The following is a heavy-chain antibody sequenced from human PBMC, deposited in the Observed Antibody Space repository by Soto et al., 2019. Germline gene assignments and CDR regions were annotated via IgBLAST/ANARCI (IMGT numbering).Heavy chain of an antibody. CDR3: ARDPGFGVVIDYYYYYGMDV. Sequence: PGGSLRLSCAVSGFPLEKYGMNWVRQAPGKGLEWVANIKQDGSEKYYVDSVKGRFTISRDNAKNSLYLQMNSLRAEDTAVYYCARDPGFGVVIDYYYYYGMDVWGQGTTVTVS. CDR2: IKQDGSEK. V-gene: IGHV3-7*03. J-gene: IGHJ6*02. CDR1: GFPLEKYG. D-gene: IGHD3-3*01.